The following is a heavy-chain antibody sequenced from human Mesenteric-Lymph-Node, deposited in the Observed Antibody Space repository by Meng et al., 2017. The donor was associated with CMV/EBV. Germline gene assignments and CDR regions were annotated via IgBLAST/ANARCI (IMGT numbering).Heavy chain of an antibody. Sequence: GESLKISCAASGFTFSSYGMHWVRQAPGKGLEWVAVISYDGSNKYYADSVKGRFTISRDNSKNTLYLQMNSLRAEDTAVYYCVRAVAAYYYYYGMDVWGQGTTVTVSS. CDR3: VRAVAAYYYYYGMDV. J-gene: IGHJ6*02. V-gene: IGHV3-30*19. CDR2: ISYDGSNK. D-gene: IGHD6-19*01. CDR1: GFTFSSYG.